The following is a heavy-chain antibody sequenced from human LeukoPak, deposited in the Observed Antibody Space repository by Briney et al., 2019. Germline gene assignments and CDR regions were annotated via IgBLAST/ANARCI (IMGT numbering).Heavy chain of an antibody. CDR1: GFTFINAW. CDR2: IKSKADGGTT. J-gene: IGHJ6*03. CDR3: TKIQDFYYYYMDV. V-gene: IGHV3-15*01. D-gene: IGHD5-18*01. Sequence: GGSLRLSCTASGFTFINAWMTWVRQAPGKGLEWVGRIKSKADGGTTDYAAPVKGRFIISRDDSENTLYLQMNSLKTEDTAVYYCTKIQDFYYYYMDVWGKGTTVTVSS.